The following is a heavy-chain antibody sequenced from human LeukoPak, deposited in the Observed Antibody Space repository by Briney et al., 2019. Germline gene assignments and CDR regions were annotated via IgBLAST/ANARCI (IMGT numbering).Heavy chain of an antibody. CDR2: INHSGST. Sequence: SETLSLTCAVYGGSFSGYYWSWIRQSPGKGLEWIGEINHSGSTNYNPSLKSRVTISVDTSKNQFSLKLSSVTAADTAVYYCARGLGYCSGGSCYSDYWGQGTLVTVSS. V-gene: IGHV4-34*01. CDR3: ARGLGYCSGGSCYSDY. D-gene: IGHD2-15*01. J-gene: IGHJ4*01. CDR1: GGSFSGYY.